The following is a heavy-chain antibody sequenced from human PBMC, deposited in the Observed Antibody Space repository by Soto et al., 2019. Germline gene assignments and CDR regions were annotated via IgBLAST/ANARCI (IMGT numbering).Heavy chain of an antibody. V-gene: IGHV1-69*13. J-gene: IGHJ6*03. CDR3: ARVRYDFWSGSPNYYYYYMDV. Sequence: ASVKVSCKASGGTFSSYAISWVRQAPGQGLEWMGGIIPIFGTANYAQKFQGRVTITADESTSTAYMELSSLRSEDMAVYYCARVRYDFWSGSPNYYYYYMDVWGKGTTVTVSS. CDR1: GGTFSSYA. D-gene: IGHD3-3*01. CDR2: IIPIFGTA.